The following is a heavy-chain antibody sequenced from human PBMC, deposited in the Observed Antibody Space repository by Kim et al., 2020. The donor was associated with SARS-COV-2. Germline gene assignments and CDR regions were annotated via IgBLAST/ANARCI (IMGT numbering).Heavy chain of an antibody. CDR1: GFTFSDAC. J-gene: IGHJ3*01. Sequence: GGSLRLSCVASGFTFSDACMHWVRQASGKGLEWVGRIKSRLNSDATGYGAPVKGRFTISRDDSKNTLYLQMSSLKTEDTAIYYCTRILGDYFACDDASGVWGQGTTVTVSS. CDR2: IKSRLNSDAT. CDR3: TRILGDYFACDDASGV. D-gene: IGHD3-9*01. V-gene: IGHV3-15*01.